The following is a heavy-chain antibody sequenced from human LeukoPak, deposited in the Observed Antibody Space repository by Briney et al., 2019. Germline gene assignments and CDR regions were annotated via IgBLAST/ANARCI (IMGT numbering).Heavy chain of an antibody. V-gene: IGHV3-7*01. Sequence: GGSLRLSCAASGFTFCGHWISWVRQAPGKGLEWVANINQGGSDKYYVDSVKGRFTISRDNANNLLYLQMNSLRGEDTAVYYCTRDRSRAEDDWGQGTLVTVSS. D-gene: IGHD1-14*01. CDR1: GFTFCGHW. J-gene: IGHJ4*02. CDR2: INQGGSDK. CDR3: TRDRSRAEDD.